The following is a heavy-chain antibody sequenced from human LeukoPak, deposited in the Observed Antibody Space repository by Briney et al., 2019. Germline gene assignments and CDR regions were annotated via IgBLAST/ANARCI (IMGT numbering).Heavy chain of an antibody. CDR3: AKGVNPSFYYYYAMDV. D-gene: IGHD1-14*01. CDR1: GFTFSSYA. V-gene: IGHV3-23*01. J-gene: IGHJ6*02. Sequence: GGSLRLSCAASGFTFSSYAMSWVRQAPGKGLEWVSAISGSGGSTYYADSVKGRFTISRDNSKNTLYLQMNSLRAEDTAVYYCAKGVNPSFYYYYAMDVWGQGTTVTVSS. CDR2: ISGSGGST.